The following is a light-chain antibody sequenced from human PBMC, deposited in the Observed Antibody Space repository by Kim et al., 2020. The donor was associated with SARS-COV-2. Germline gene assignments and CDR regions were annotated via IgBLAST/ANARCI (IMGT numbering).Light chain of an antibody. CDR1: SLRTYY. V-gene: IGLV3-19*01. Sequence: SSELTQDPAVSVALGQTVSFTCQGDSLRTYYAGWYQQKPGQAPVLVIYGKNNRPSGIPDRFSGSRSGDTASLTITGAQAEDEADYYCNSRDSSGNLYVFGTGTKVTV. CDR3: NSRDSSGNLYV. J-gene: IGLJ1*01. CDR2: GKN.